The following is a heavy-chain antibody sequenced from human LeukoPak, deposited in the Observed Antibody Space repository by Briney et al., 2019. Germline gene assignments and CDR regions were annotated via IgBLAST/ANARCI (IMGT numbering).Heavy chain of an antibody. V-gene: IGHV1-2*02. CDR3: ARPNFWSGYYQGY. D-gene: IGHD3-3*01. J-gene: IGHJ4*02. Sequence: GASVKVSCKASGYTFTSYYMHWVRQAPGQGLEWMGWINPNSGGTNYAQKFQGRVTMTRDTSISTAYMELSRLRSDDTAVYYCARPNFWSGYYQGYWGQGTLVTVSS. CDR2: INPNSGGT. CDR1: GYTFTSYY.